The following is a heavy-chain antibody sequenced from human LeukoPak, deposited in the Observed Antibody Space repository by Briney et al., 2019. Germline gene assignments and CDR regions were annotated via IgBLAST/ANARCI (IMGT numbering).Heavy chain of an antibody. D-gene: IGHD3-22*01. CDR3: ARDRDYYDSSGYHY. CDR2: IYSGGGT. V-gene: IGHV3-53*01. CDR1: EFXVSSNY. Sequence: PGGSLRLSCAASEFXVSSNYMSWVRQAPGKGLERVSTIYSGGGTYYADSVKGRFTISRDNSMNTLYLQMNSLRAEDTAVYYCARDRDYYDSSGYHYWGQGSLVTVSS. J-gene: IGHJ4*02.